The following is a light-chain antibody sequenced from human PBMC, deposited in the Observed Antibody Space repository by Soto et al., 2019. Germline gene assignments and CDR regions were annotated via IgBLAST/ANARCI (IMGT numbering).Light chain of an antibody. CDR1: QSVSSSY. CDR3: QQYGSSPIT. CDR2: GAS. V-gene: IGKV3-20*01. Sequence: EIVLTQSPGTLSLSPGERATLSCRASQSVSSSYLAWYQQQPGQAPRLLIYGASSRATGIPYRFSGSGSGTDFTLTISRLEPEDFAVSYCQQYGSSPITFGQGTRLEIK. J-gene: IGKJ5*01.